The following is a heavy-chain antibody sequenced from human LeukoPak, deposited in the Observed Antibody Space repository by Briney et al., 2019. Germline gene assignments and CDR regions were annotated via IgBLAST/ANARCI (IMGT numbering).Heavy chain of an antibody. CDR1: GGSISSGGYY. J-gene: IGHJ4*02. V-gene: IGHV4-31*03. D-gene: IGHD3-10*01. CDR3: ARHEGESYYYGSGGYYNPNRYFDY. CDR2: IYYSGST. Sequence: SETLSLTCTVSGGSISSGGYYWSWIRQHPGKGLEWIGYIYYSGSTYYNPSLKSRVTISVDTSKNQFSLKLSSVTAADTAVYYCARHEGESYYYGSGGYYNPNRYFDYWGQGTLVTVSS.